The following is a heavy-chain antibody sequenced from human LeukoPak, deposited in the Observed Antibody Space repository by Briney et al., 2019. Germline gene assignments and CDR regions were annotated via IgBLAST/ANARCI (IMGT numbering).Heavy chain of an antibody. CDR1: GYTFTGYY. D-gene: IGHD3-22*01. J-gene: IGHJ4*02. CDR2: INPNSGGT. Sequence: GASVKVSCKASGYTFTGYYMHWVRQAPGQGLEWMGWINPNSGGTNYAQKFQDRVTMTTDTSASTAYMELRSLRFDDTAVYYCARVTGYMIEDYFDYWGQGTLVTVSS. V-gene: IGHV1-2*02. CDR3: ARVTGYMIEDYFDY.